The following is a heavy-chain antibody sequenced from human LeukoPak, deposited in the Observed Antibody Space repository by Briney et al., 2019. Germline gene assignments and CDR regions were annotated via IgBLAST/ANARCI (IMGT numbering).Heavy chain of an antibody. V-gene: IGHV1-3*01. CDR2: INAGNGNT. J-gene: IGHJ4*02. D-gene: IGHD3-10*01. Sequence: GASVKVPCKASGYTFTSYAMHWVRQAPGQRLEWMGWINAGNGNTKYSQKFQGRVTITRDTSASTAYMELSSLRSEDTAVYYCARGLVRGERYFDYWGQGTLVTVSS. CDR3: ARGLVRGERYFDY. CDR1: GYTFTSYA.